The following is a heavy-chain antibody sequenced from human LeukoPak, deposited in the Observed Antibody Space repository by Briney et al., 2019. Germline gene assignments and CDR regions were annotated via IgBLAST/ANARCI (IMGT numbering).Heavy chain of an antibody. J-gene: IGHJ3*02. V-gene: IGHV4-59*01. CDR2: AYHNGNT. D-gene: IGHD4-11*01. CDR3: ARWGTGVTTVNAFDM. CDR1: GVSIRSYY. Sequence: PSETLSLTCTVSGVSIRSYYWNWIRQPPGQALEWIGYAYHNGNTKYNPSLKGRVTASVDASKNQISLNLNSVIAADTAVYYCARWGTGVTTVNAFDMWGQGTMVTVSS.